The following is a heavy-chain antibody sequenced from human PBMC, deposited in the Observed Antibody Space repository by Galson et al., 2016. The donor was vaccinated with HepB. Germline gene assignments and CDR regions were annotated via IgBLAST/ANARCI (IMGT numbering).Heavy chain of an antibody. V-gene: IGHV4-39*01. CDR3: ARLEITGSGNFFDV. CDR2: INYSGNI. CDR1: GGSISSGRYY. Sequence: SETLSLTCTVSGGSISSGRYYWTWVRQPPGEGLQWIGSINYSGNIYYDDFFKSRVSMSMDTSESQFPLKVRSVTAADTSTYYCARLEITGSGNFFDVWGQGTLVIVSS. J-gene: IGHJ4*02. D-gene: IGHD3-10*01.